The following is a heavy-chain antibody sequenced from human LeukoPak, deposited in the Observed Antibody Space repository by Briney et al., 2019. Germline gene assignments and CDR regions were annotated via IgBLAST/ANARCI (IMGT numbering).Heavy chain of an antibody. CDR1: GYTFSSYY. CDR2: ISACKGNT. J-gene: IGHJ4*02. V-gene: IGHV1-18*04. CDR3: ARDGWELLTGGEYYFDY. D-gene: IGHD1-26*01. Sequence: ASVKVSCKASGYTFSSYYIHWVRQAPGQGLEWMGWISACKGNTNYAQKHQGRVTMTTDTSTSTAYMELRSLRSDDTAVYYCARDGWELLTGGEYYFDYWGQGTLVTVSS.